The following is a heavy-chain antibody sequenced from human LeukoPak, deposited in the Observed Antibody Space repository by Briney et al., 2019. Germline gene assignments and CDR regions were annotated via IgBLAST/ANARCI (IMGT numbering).Heavy chain of an antibody. Sequence: SGTLYLTCAVSGGSFSGYYWSWIRQPPGKGLEWIGYIYYRGSTNYNTSLKSRVTISVDTSKNQFSLKLSSVTAADTAVYYRAMEAVAGASFDLWGRGTLVTVSS. D-gene: IGHD6-19*01. CDR3: AMEAVAGASFDL. CDR2: IYYRGST. V-gene: IGHV4-59*08. J-gene: IGHJ2*01. CDR1: GGSFSGYY.